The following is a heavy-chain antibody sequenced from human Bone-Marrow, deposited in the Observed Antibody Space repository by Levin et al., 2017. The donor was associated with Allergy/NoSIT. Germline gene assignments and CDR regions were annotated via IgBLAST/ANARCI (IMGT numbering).Heavy chain of an antibody. J-gene: IGHJ4*02. Sequence: SVKVSCTVSGGSFRDFAISWLRQAPGQRPEWMGGAFPILSSGSVAPQFQDRVKISADVSTNTAFMEFTNLTSEDTAVYFCTREGKRGPSKVGTTVFYHFDFWGQGTLVTVSS. CDR3: TREGKRGPSKVGTTVFYHFDF. CDR2: AFPILSSG. D-gene: IGHD1-14*01. V-gene: IGHV1-69*13. CDR1: GGSFRDFA.